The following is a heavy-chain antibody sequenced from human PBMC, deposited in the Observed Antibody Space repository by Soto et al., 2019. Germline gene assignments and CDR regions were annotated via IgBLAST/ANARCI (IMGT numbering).Heavy chain of an antibody. J-gene: IGHJ4*02. CDR2: IWYDGSNK. D-gene: IGHD2-2*02. CDR1: GFTFSSYG. Sequence: QVQLVESGGGVVQPGRSLRLSCAASGFTFSSYGMHWVRQAPGKGREWVAVIWYDGSNKYYADSVKGRFTISRDNSKNTLYLQMNSLRAEDTAVYYCARAIRWRSFLDYWGQGTLVTVSS. CDR3: ARAIRWRSFLDY. V-gene: IGHV3-33*01.